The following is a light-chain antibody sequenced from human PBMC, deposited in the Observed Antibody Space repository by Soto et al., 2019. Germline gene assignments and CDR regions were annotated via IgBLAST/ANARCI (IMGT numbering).Light chain of an antibody. Sequence: DIQMTQSPSSLSATVGDRVTITCRASQDISNYLAWHQQKPGKVPKLLIYAASTLQPGVPSRFSGSGSGTDFTLTIISLQPEAVAPYYCQKYNGAPPETFGPGTKVAIK. CDR3: QKYNGAPPET. V-gene: IGKV1-27*01. J-gene: IGKJ3*01. CDR1: QDISNY. CDR2: AAS.